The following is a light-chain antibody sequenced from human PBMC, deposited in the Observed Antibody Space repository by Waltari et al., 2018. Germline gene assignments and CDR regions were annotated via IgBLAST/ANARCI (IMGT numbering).Light chain of an antibody. V-gene: IGLV1-44*01. CDR2: SNN. CDR1: SPNIGSNT. CDR3: AAWDDSLNGRV. J-gene: IGLJ1*01. Sequence: QSVLTQPPSASGTPGQRVTISCSGSSPNIGSNTLNWYQQLPGTAPKLLIYSNNQRPSGVPDRFSGSKSGTSASLAISGLQSEDEADYYCAAWDDSLNGRVFGTGTKVTVL.